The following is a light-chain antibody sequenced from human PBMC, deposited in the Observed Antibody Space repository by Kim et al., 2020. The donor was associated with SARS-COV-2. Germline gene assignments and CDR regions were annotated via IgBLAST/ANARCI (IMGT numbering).Light chain of an antibody. Sequence: IVLTQSPGPLSLSPGERVTLSCRASQSVTSMYLAWYQQKPGQAPRLLIYGASNRATGIPDRFSGSGSGTDFTLTVSRLEPEDCAVFYCQQYENSPWTFGQGTKVDIK. J-gene: IGKJ1*01. V-gene: IGKV3-20*01. CDR3: QQYENSPWT. CDR2: GAS. CDR1: QSVTSMY.